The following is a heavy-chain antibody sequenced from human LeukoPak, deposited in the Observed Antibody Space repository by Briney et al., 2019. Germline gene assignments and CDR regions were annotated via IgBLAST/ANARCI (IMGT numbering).Heavy chain of an antibody. D-gene: IGHD5-18*01. CDR2: IYHSGST. J-gene: IGHJ5*02. Sequence: PSETLSLTCTVSGYSISSGYYWGWIRQPPGKGLEWIGSIYHSGSTYYNPSLKSRVTISVDTSKNQFSLKLSSVTAADTAVYYCARGAGYSYGSKYNWFDPWGQGTLVTVSS. V-gene: IGHV4-38-2*02. CDR3: ARGAGYSYGSKYNWFDP. CDR1: GYSISSGYY.